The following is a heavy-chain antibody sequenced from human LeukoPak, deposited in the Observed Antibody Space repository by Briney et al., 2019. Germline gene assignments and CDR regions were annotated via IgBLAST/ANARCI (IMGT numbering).Heavy chain of an antibody. J-gene: IGHJ5*02. V-gene: IGHV4-39*01. CDR2: IYYSGST. CDR3: ARFPYSSSWDYRFDP. Sequence: SETLSLTCTVSGGSISSNSYYWGWIRQPPGKGLDWIGSIYYSGSTYYNPSLQSRVTISVDTSKNQFSLKLSSVTAADTAMYYCARFPYSSSWDYRFDPWGQGTLVTVSS. D-gene: IGHD6-13*01. CDR1: GGSISSNSYY.